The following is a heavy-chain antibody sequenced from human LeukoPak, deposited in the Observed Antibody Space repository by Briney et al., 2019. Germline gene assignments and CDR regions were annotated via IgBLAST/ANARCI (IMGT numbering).Heavy chain of an antibody. CDR1: GGSISSYY. V-gene: IGHV4-59*01. CDR3: ASSVTMDAFDI. CDR2: IYYSGST. D-gene: IGHD4-17*01. J-gene: IGHJ3*02. Sequence: SETLSLTCTVSGGSISSYYWSWIRQPPGKGLEWIGYIYYSGSTNYNPSLKSRVTISVDTSKNQFSLKLSSVTAADTAVYYCASSVTMDAFDIWGQGTMVTVSS.